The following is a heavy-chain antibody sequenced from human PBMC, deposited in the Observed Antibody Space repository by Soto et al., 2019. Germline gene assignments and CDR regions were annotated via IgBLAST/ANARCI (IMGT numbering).Heavy chain of an antibody. CDR2: IFYSGNT. CDR3: AREAFGGDAFDI. V-gene: IGHV4-59*01. CDR1: GGSINSYY. D-gene: IGHD3-10*01. J-gene: IGHJ3*02. Sequence: SETLSLTCTVSGGSINSYYWSWIRQPPGRGLEWIGYIFYSGNTNYNPSLKSRVTISVDTSKNQFSLRLTSMTAADTALYYCAREAFGGDAFDIWGQGTMVTVS.